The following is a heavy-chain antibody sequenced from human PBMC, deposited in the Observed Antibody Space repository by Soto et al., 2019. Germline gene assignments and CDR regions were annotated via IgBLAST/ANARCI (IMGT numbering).Heavy chain of an antibody. D-gene: IGHD1-1*01. V-gene: IGHV1-18*01. Sequence: QVQLVQSGAQVKKPGASVKVSCKASGYTFAYYGLSWVRQAPGQGLEWMGWISALNGNTNYAQKLQGRVTMTTDTSTSTAYMELRSLRSDDTAVYYCARYVRNWDFDYWGQGTLVTVSS. CDR3: ARYVRNWDFDY. CDR1: GYTFAYYG. CDR2: ISALNGNT. J-gene: IGHJ4*02.